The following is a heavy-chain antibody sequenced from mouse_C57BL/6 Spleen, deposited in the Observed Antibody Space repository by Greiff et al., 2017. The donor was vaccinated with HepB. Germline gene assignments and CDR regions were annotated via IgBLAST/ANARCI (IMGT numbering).Heavy chain of an antibody. CDR2: ISSGGDYI. J-gene: IGHJ3*01. Sequence: EVHLVESGEGLVKPGGSLKLSCAASGFTFSSYAMSWVRQTPEKRLEWVAYISSGGDYIYYADTVKGRFTISRDNARNTLYLQMSSLKSEDTAMYYCTNYYGSSSFAYWGQGTLVTVSA. D-gene: IGHD1-1*01. V-gene: IGHV5-9-1*02. CDR1: GFTFSSYA. CDR3: TNYYGSSSFAY.